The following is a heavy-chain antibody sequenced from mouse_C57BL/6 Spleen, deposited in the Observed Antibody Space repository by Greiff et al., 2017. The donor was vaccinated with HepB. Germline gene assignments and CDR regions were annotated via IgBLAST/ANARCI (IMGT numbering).Heavy chain of an antibody. J-gene: IGHJ2*01. CDR1: GFSLTSYA. CDR3: ARIYGSSYEGYFDD. D-gene: IGHD1-1*01. V-gene: IGHV2-9-1*01. CDR2: IWTGGGT. Sequence: VKLMESGPGLVAPSQSLSITCTVSGFSLTSYAISWVRQPPGKGLEWLGVIWTGGGTNYNSALKSRLSISKDNSKSQVFLKMNSLQTDDTARYYCARIYGSSYEGYFDDWGQGTTLTVSS.